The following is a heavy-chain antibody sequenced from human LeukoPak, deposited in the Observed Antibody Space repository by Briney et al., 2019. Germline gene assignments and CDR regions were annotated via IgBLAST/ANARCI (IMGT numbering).Heavy chain of an antibody. J-gene: IGHJ4*02. D-gene: IGHD3-16*02. Sequence: SETLSLTCAVYGGSFSGYYWSWIRQPPGNGLEWIGEINHSGSTNYNPSLKSRVTISVDTSKNQFSLKLSSVTAADTAVYYCARGGYDYVWGSYRALDYWGQGTLVTVSS. CDR2: INHSGST. CDR3: ARGGYDYVWGSYRALDY. CDR1: GGSFSGYY. V-gene: IGHV4-34*01.